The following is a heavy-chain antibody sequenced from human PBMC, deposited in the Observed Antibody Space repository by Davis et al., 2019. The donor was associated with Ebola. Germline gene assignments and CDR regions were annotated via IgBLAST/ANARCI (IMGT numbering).Heavy chain of an antibody. J-gene: IGHJ4*02. CDR1: GYPFTKYA. D-gene: IGHD4-17*01. CDR3: ARNNYGDYGNDF. Sequence: ASVKVSCKASGYPFTKYAIHWVRQAPGQGLEWMGWINTDTGNPTYAQAFTGRFVFSSDTSVTTAYLQISSLKTEDIGVYYCARNNYGDYGNDFWGQGTLVSVSS. V-gene: IGHV7-4-1*02. CDR2: INTDTGNP.